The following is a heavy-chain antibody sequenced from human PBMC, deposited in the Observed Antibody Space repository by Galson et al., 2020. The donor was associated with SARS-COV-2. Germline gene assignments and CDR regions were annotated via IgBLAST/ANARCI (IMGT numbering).Heavy chain of an antibody. J-gene: IGHJ3*01. Sequence: SGPTLVKPTETVTLTCTVSGFSLSNARMAVNWIRQPPGKALEWLAQISSNDEKSYSTFLNSRLTISKDTSRFQVFLTMTNMDPVDTATYYCARTWTTADAFDFWGQGTVVTVSS. V-gene: IGHV2-26*01. CDR1: GFSLSNARMA. CDR3: ARTWTTADAFDF. D-gene: IGHD4-17*01. CDR2: ISSNDEK.